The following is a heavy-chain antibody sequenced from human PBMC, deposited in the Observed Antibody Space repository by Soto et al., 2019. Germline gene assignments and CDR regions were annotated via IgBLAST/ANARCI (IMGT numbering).Heavy chain of an antibody. CDR2: INHSGST. Sequence: QVQLQQWGAGLLKPSETLSLTCAVYGGSFSGYYWSWIRQPPGKGLEWIGEINHSGSTNYNPSLKIPVTISVDTSKNQFSLKLRSVTAADTAVYYCARASSENYDFWSGYYTGLTLNWFDPWGQGTLVTVSS. J-gene: IGHJ5*02. CDR3: ARASSENYDFWSGYYTGLTLNWFDP. CDR1: GGSFSGYY. V-gene: IGHV4-34*01. D-gene: IGHD3-3*01.